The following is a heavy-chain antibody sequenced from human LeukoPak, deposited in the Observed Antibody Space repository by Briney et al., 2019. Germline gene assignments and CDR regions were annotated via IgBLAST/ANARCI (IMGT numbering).Heavy chain of an antibody. J-gene: IGHJ3*02. CDR1: GFTFSNYW. CDR3: ARGGDMIVVVNDI. CDR2: IKQDGSEK. V-gene: IGHV3-7*01. Sequence: PGGSLRLSCARTGFTFSNYWMSWVRQAPGKGLEWVANIKQDGSEKNYVDSVKGRFTISRDNAKNSMSLQMNSLRAEDTAVYYCARGGDMIVVVNDIWGQGTMVTVSS. D-gene: IGHD3-22*01.